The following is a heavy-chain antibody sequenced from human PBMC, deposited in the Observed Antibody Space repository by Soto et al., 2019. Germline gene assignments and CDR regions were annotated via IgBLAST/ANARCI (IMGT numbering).Heavy chain of an antibody. Sequence: QLQLQESGPGLVKPSETLSLTCTVSGGSISSSSYYWGWIRQPPGKGLEWIGSIYYSGSTYYNPSLKSRVTISVDTSKNQFSLKLSSVTAADTAVYYCASGIPTYYYDSSGYYSFPYFDYWGQGTLVTVSS. D-gene: IGHD3-22*01. CDR3: ASGIPTYYYDSSGYYSFPYFDY. J-gene: IGHJ4*02. CDR2: IYYSGST. CDR1: GGSISSSSYY. V-gene: IGHV4-39*01.